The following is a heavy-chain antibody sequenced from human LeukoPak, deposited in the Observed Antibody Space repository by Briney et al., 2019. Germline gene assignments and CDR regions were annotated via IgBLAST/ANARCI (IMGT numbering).Heavy chain of an antibody. J-gene: IGHJ6*03. Sequence: ASVKVSCKASGYTFTSSYMHWVRQAPGQGLEWMGIINPSGGSTSYAQKFQGRVTMTRDMSTSTVYMELSSLRSEDTAVYYCARDVRFLDYYYYYYYMDVWGKGTTVTVSS. CDR3: ARDVRFLDYYYYYYYMDV. V-gene: IGHV1-46*01. CDR1: GYTFTSSY. CDR2: INPSGGST. D-gene: IGHD3-3*01.